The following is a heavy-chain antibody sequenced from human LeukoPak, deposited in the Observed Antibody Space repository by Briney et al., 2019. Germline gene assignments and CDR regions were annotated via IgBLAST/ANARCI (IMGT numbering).Heavy chain of an antibody. CDR1: GYRFPNAR. V-gene: IGHV5-51*01. D-gene: IGHD2-2*01. CDR2: IYPDDSET. Sequence: GESLKISCQGSGYRFPNARIGWVRQMPGKGLEWMGIIYPDDSETRYSPSFEGQVTISADKSLSTAYLQWSNLKASDTAMYYCVRHVAYTSPIDYWGQGTLVTVSS. CDR3: VRHVAYTSPIDY. J-gene: IGHJ4*02.